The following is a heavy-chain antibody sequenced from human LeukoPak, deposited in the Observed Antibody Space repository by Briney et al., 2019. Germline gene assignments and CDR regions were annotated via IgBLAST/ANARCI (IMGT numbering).Heavy chain of an antibody. Sequence: SGTLSLTCAVYGGSFSGYYWSWIRQPPGKGLEWMGEINYSGSTNYNPSLKSGVAISVETSKDQFSLKLSSVTAADTAVYYCARGLVGGRRRHTYYYFDYWGQGTLVTVSS. J-gene: IGHJ4*02. D-gene: IGHD2-15*01. CDR2: INYSGST. CDR1: GGSFSGYY. CDR3: ARGLVGGRRRHTYYYFDY. V-gene: IGHV4-34*01.